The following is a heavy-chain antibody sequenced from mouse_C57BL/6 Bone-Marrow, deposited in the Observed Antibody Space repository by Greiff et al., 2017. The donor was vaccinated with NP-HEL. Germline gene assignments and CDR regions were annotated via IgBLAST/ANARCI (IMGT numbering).Heavy chain of an antibody. Sequence: QVQLQQSGAELVRPGPSVKVSCKASGYAFTNYLIEWVKQRPGQGLEWIGVINPGSGGTNYNEKFKGKATLTADKSSSTAYMQLSSLTSEDSAVYFCARSDGYYGLDYWGQGTTLTVSS. CDR3: ARSDGYYGLDY. J-gene: IGHJ2*01. D-gene: IGHD1-1*01. CDR2: INPGSGGT. CDR1: GYAFTNYL. V-gene: IGHV1-54*01.